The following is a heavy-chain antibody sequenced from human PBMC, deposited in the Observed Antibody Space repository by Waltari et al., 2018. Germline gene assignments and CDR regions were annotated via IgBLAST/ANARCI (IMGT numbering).Heavy chain of an antibody. J-gene: IGHJ3*02. CDR1: GGTFSSYA. D-gene: IGHD2-15*01. Sequence: QVQLVQSGAEVKKPGSSVKVSCKASGGTFSSYAISWVRQAPGQGREWMGRIIPILGISNYAQKVQGRVTITADESTSTAYRELSSLMSEDTAVYYCARADVVVVAAILGGHAFYIWGQGTRVTVSS. CDR2: IIPILGIS. CDR3: ARADVVVVAAILGGHAFYI. V-gene: IGHV1-69*04.